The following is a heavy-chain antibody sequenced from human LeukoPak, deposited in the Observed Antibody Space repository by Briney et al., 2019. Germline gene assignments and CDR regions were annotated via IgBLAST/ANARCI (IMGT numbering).Heavy chain of an antibody. D-gene: IGHD1-26*01. J-gene: IGHJ4*02. CDR1: GFIVSGDF. V-gene: IGHV3-53*01. CDR2: IYSDGST. CDR3: ARERGRGRDSPWFDY. Sequence: GGSLRLSCAASGFIVSGDFMSWVRQAPGKGLEWVSVIYSDGSTYYADSVKGRFTISRDNSKNTLDLRMTGLRAEDTAVYYCARERGRGRDSPWFDYWGQGTLVTVSS.